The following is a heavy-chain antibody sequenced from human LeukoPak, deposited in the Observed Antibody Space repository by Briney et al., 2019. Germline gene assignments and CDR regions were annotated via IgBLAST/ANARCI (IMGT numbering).Heavy chain of an antibody. CDR3: ARSIVVVPAASLGDAFDV. J-gene: IGHJ3*01. D-gene: IGHD2-2*01. CDR1: GGSISSGSYY. V-gene: IGHV4-61*02. CDR2: IYTSGST. Sequence: SETLSLTCTVSGGSISSGSYYWSWIPQPAGKGLEWIGRIYTSGSTNSNPSLKTPVTISVDTSKNQFSLKLSSVTAADTAVYYCARSIVVVPAASLGDAFDVWGQGTMVTVSS.